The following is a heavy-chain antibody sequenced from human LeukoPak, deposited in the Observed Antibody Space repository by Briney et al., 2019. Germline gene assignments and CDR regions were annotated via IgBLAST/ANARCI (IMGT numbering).Heavy chain of an antibody. D-gene: IGHD2-15*01. Sequence: ASVKVSCKVSGYTLTELSMHWVRQAPGKGLEWMGGLDPEDGETIYAQKFQGRVTMTEDTSTDTAYTELSSLRSEDTAVYYCATDLPPRYCSGGSCYGLWGQGTLVTVSS. CDR2: LDPEDGET. CDR3: ATDLPPRYCSGGSCYGL. CDR1: GYTLTELS. V-gene: IGHV1-24*01. J-gene: IGHJ4*02.